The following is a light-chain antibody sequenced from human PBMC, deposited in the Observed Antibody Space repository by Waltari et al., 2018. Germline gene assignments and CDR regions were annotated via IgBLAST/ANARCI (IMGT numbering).Light chain of an antibody. Sequence: AIQITQSPSSLSASVGDRVTLTCRASQDIGNELGWYQQTPGKAPKLLIYGASSLQSGVPSRFSGGGSGTDFTLTISSLQPEDFATYYCLQDDSYPRTFGQGTKVEIK. J-gene: IGKJ1*01. CDR2: GAS. V-gene: IGKV1-6*01. CDR1: QDIGNE. CDR3: LQDDSYPRT.